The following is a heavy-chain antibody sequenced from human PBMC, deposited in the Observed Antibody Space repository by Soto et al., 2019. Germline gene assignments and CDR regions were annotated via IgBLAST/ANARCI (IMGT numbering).Heavy chain of an antibody. CDR3: ARDVLVLEWFLPQGY. CDR1: GYTLTSYN. J-gene: IGHJ4*02. D-gene: IGHD3-3*01. CDR2: INPGAGST. V-gene: IGHV1-46*01. Sequence: QVQLVQSGAEVKKPGASVKISCKASGYTLTSYNMHWLRQAPGQGLEWMGVINPGAGSTTYAQKFQGRVTMTRDTSTGTVYMDLSSLRSEDTAVYYCARDVLVLEWFLPQGYWGQGTLVTVSS.